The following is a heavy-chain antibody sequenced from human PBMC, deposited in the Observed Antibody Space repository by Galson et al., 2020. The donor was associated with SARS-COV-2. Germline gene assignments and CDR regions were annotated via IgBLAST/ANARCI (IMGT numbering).Heavy chain of an antibody. V-gene: IGHV3-23*01. Sequence: GGSLRLSCAASGFTFSSYAMSWVRQAPGKGLEWVSAISGSGGSTYYADSVKGRFTISRDNSKNTLYLQMNSLRAEDTAVYYCAKLPHPYCSSTSCLPPLYFDYWGQGTLVTVSS. CDR2: ISGSGGST. J-gene: IGHJ4*02. CDR3: AKLPHPYCSSTSCLPPLYFDY. D-gene: IGHD2-2*01. CDR1: GFTFSSYA.